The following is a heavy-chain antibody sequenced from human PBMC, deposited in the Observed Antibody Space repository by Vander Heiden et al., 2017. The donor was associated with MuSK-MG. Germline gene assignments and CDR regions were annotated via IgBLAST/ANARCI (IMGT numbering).Heavy chain of an antibody. J-gene: IGHJ4*02. V-gene: IGHV1-2*06. Sequence: QVPLVQSGAEVKTPGASVKVSCEASGSTFTGYYMHWIRQGPGQGYEWMGRTNPHRGGPQSEQKFEGRVTMTRDTSISTAYMELSRMRSDDTAGDYGARTRAAAGRGLRYWGQGTRGTVSA. CDR1: GSTFTGYY. CDR3: ARTRAAAGRGLRY. CDR2: TNPHRGGP. D-gene: IGHD6-13*01.